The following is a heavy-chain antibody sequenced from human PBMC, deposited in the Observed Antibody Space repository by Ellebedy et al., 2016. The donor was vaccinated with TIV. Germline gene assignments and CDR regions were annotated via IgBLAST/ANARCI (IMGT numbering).Heavy chain of an antibody. CDR1: GYTLTSYG. D-gene: IGHD5-24*01. CDR2: ISAHNGNT. J-gene: IGHJ3*02. CDR3: ATERHVEMATILTDAFDI. V-gene: IGHV1-18*01. Sequence: AASVKVSCKASGYTLTSYGISWVRQAPGQGLEWMGWISAHNGNTNYAQKLQGRVTMTTDTSTNTAYMELSSLRSEDTAVYYCATERHVEMATILTDAFDIWGQGTMVTVSS.